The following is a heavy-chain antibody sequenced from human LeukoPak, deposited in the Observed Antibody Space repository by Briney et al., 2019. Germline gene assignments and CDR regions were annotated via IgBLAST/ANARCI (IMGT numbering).Heavy chain of an antibody. CDR2: ISSYNGGA. CDR1: GYTFTTYG. Sequence: ASVKVSCKASGYTFTTYGFSWVRQAPGQGLEWMGWISSYNGGADYAQKLRGRVTMTTDTSTSTTYMELRSLRSDDTAVYYCARQKKQTTAIDYWGQGTLVTVSS. J-gene: IGHJ4*02. V-gene: IGHV1-18*01. D-gene: IGHD6-25*01. CDR3: ARQKKQTTAIDY.